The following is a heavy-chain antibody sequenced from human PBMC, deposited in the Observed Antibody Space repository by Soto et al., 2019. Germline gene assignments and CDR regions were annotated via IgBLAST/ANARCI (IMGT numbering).Heavy chain of an antibody. J-gene: IGHJ4*02. CDR1: GGSISSSSYY. Sequence: SETLSLTCTISGGSISSSSYYWGWIRQPPAKGLEWIGYIYYSGSTNHNPSLKSRVTISVDTSKNQFSLKLSSVTAADTAVYYWLWGGVGGSYCFYYWGQGTLVTVSS. V-gene: IGHV4-61*05. CDR3: LWGGVGGSYCFYY. CDR2: IYYSGST. D-gene: IGHD1-26*01.